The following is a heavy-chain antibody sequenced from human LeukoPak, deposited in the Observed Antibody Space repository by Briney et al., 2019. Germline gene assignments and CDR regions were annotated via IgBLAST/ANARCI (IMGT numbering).Heavy chain of an antibody. CDR2: VNSDGSST. V-gene: IGHV3-74*01. CDR3: ARGPIGSSSAGDIDY. D-gene: IGHD6-6*01. J-gene: IGHJ4*02. Sequence: GGSLRLSCAASGFTFSSYWMHWVRQAPGKGLVWVPRVNSDGSSTTYADSVKGRFTISRDNAKNTLYLQMNSLRAEDTAVYYCARGPIGSSSAGDIDYWGQGTLVTVSS. CDR1: GFTFSSYW.